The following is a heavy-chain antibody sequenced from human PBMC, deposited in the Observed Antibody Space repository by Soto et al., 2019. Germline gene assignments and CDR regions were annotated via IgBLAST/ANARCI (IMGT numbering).Heavy chain of an antibody. V-gene: IGHV2-5*02. CDR2: IYWDDDK. CDR3: AHIGSRKTKVVTPHSFDY. J-gene: IGHJ4*02. CDR1: GFSLSTSGVG. Sequence: GSGPTLVNPTQTLTLTCTFSGFSLSTSGVGVGWIRQPPGKALEWLALIYWDDDKRYSPSLKSRLTITKDTSKNQVVLTMTNMDPVDTATYYCAHIGSRKTKVVTPHSFDYWGQGTLVTVSS. D-gene: IGHD3-22*01.